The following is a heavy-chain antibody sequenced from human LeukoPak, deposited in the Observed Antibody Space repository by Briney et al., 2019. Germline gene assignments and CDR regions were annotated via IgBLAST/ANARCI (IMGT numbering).Heavy chain of an antibody. D-gene: IGHD5-12*01. CDR3: ARDRPHSGYDFDY. CDR2: IYSGGST. Sequence: AGGSLRLSCAASGFTVSSNHMSWVRQAPGKGLEWVSVIYSGGSTYYADSVKGRFTISRDNAKNLLYLHMTSLRAEDTAVYYCARDRPHSGYDFDYWGQGTLVTVSS. V-gene: IGHV3-53*01. J-gene: IGHJ4*02. CDR1: GFTVSSNH.